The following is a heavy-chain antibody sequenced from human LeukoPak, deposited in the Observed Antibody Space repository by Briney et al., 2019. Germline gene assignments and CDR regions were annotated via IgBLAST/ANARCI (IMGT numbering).Heavy chain of an antibody. Sequence: PSETLSLTCSVSSYSINSGYFWGWIRQPPGKGLEWIGSFYHSGNTYYNPSLKSRVTISVDTSKNQFSLKLSSVTAADTAVYYCARRGLPLDYWGQGTLVTVSS. CDR2: FYHSGNT. CDR3: ARRGLPLDY. J-gene: IGHJ4*02. D-gene: IGHD5-18*01. V-gene: IGHV4-38-2*02. CDR1: SYSINSGYF.